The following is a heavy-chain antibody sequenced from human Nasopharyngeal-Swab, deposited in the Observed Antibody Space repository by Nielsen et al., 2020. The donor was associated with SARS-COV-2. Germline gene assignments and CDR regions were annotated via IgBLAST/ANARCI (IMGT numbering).Heavy chain of an antibody. CDR2: ISGDGGST. D-gene: IGHD6-19*01. J-gene: IGHJ4*02. CDR3: AKGGSGWSNKFDY. Sequence: GESLKISCAASGFTFDDYAMHWVRQAPGKSLEWVSLISGDGGSTYYADSVKGRFTISRDNSKNSLYLQMNSLRTEDTALYYCAKGGSGWSNKFDYWGQGTLVTVSS. V-gene: IGHV3-43*02. CDR1: GFTFDDYA.